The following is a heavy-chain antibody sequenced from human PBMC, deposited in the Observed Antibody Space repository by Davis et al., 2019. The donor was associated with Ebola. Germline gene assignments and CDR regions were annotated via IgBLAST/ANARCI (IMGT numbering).Heavy chain of an antibody. CDR3: ARTSYSSSWYYYYGMDV. V-gene: IGHV1-69*13. CDR1: GGTFSSYA. Sequence: SVKVSCKASGGTFSSYAISWVRQAPGQGLEWMGGIIPIFGTANYAQKFQGRVTITADESTSTAYMELSSLRSEDTAVYYCARTSYSSSWYYYYGMDVWGQGTTVTVSS. CDR2: IIPIFGTA. J-gene: IGHJ6*02. D-gene: IGHD6-13*01.